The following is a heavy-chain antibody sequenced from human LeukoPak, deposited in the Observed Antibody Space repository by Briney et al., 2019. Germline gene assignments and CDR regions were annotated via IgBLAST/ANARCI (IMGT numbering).Heavy chain of an antibody. V-gene: IGHV3-23*01. D-gene: IGHD6-19*01. J-gene: IGHJ4*02. Sequence: GGSLRLSCAASGFTFSSYAMSWVRQAPGKGLEWVSAISGSGGSTYYADSVKGRFTISRDNAKNSLYLQMNSLRAEDTAVYYCARTTYSSGWYLGLNYWGQGTLVTVSS. CDR1: GFTFSSYA. CDR2: ISGSGGST. CDR3: ARTTYSSGWYLGLNY.